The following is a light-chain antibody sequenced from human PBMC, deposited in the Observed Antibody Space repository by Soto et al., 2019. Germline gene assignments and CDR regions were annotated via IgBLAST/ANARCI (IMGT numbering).Light chain of an antibody. J-gene: IGKJ1*01. Sequence: EVVMRQSPATLSVSPGEGATLSCRASQSVSSNLAWYQQKPGQPPRLLIYGTYTRATDVPARFSGRGSGTEFTLTISSLQSEDFAVYYCQQYNDRPPGTFGQGTKVDIK. CDR1: QSVSSN. CDR2: GTY. CDR3: QQYNDRPPGT. V-gene: IGKV3-15*01.